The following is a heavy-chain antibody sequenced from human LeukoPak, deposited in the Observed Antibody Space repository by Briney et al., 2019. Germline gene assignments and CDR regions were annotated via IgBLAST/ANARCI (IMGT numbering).Heavy chain of an antibody. V-gene: IGHV3-74*01. CDR1: GFTFSSYW. CDR2: INSDGSST. D-gene: IGHD3-22*01. CDR3: ARDSRFRTSHSSGYQGGFDY. J-gene: IGHJ4*02. Sequence: GGSLRLSCAASGFTFSSYWMHWVRQAPGKGLVWASRINSDGSSTSYADSVKGRFTISRDNAKNTLYLQMNSLRAEDTAVYYCARDSRFRTSHSSGYQGGFDYWGQGTLVTVSS.